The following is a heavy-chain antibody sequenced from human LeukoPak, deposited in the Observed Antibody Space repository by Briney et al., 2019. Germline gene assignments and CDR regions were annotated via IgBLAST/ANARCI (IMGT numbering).Heavy chain of an antibody. D-gene: IGHD6-13*01. J-gene: IGHJ4*02. Sequence: GGSLRLSRAASGFTFSSYGMSWVRQAQGKGLEWVSAISASGGSTYYADSVKGRFTISRDNSKNTLYLQMNSLRAEDTAVYYCAKRGGMYPAHYFDYWGQGTLVTVSS. V-gene: IGHV3-23*01. CDR3: AKRGGMYPAHYFDY. CDR1: GFTFSSYG. CDR2: ISASGGST.